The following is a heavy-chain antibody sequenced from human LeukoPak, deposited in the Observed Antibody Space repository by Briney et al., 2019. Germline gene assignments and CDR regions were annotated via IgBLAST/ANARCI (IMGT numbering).Heavy chain of an antibody. CDR2: INHSGST. Sequence: SETLSLTCAVYGGSFSGYYWSWIRQPPGKGLEWIGEINHSGSTNYNPSFKSRVTISVDTSKNQFSLRLSSVTAADTAVYYCARGYGASCYLKWGQGTLVTVSS. CDR3: ARGYGASCYLK. J-gene: IGHJ4*02. V-gene: IGHV4-34*01. D-gene: IGHD2-15*01. CDR1: GGSFSGYY.